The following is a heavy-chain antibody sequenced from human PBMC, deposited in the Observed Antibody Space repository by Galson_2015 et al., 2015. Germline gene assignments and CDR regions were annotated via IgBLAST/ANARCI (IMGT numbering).Heavy chain of an antibody. V-gene: IGHV5-51*01. J-gene: IGHJ2*01. CDR2: IFPDDSDT. D-gene: IGHD5-12*01. CDR1: GYIFTNYW. CDR3: ARHNASAYDYDGFFDL. Sequence: QSGAEVKRPGESLKISCRASGYIFTNYWIAWVRQVSGKGLECMGFIFPDDSDTRYSPSFQGQVTMSADKSLNIAYLEWSGLKASDTAVYYCARHNASAYDYDGFFDLWGRGTLVTVSS.